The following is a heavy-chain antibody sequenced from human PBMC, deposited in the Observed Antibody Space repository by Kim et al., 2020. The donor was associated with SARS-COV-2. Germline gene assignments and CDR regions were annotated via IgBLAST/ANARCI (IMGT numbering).Heavy chain of an antibody. Sequence: GGSLRLSCAASGFTFSSYGMHWVRQAPGKGLEWVAVISYDGSNKYYADSVKGRFTISRDNSKNTLYLQMNSLRAEDTAVYYCAKSPLDDSSGYSEYYFDYWGQGTLVTVSS. CDR1: GFTFSSYG. CDR3: AKSPLDDSSGYSEYYFDY. D-gene: IGHD3-22*01. J-gene: IGHJ4*02. CDR2: ISYDGSNK. V-gene: IGHV3-30*18.